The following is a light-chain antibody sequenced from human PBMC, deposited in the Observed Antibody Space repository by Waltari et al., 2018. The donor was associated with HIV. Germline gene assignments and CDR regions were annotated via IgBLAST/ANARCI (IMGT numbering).Light chain of an antibody. CDR1: SSDVGGYNY. Sequence: QSALTQPASVSGSPGQSITISCTGTSSDVGGYNYVSWYQKHPGKAHKLLIYEVSNRPSGVSNRFSGSKSGNTASLTISGLQAEDEADYYCSSYTGSSAHVVFGGGTKLTVL. V-gene: IGLV2-14*01. CDR2: EVS. J-gene: IGLJ2*01. CDR3: SSYTGSSAHVV.